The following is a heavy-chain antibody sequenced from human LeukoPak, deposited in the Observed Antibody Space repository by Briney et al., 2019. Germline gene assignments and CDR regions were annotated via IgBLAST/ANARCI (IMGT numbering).Heavy chain of an antibody. V-gene: IGHV3-30*19. D-gene: IGHD3-3*01. CDR3: ARERVFGVVIEPLDY. Sequence: PGGSLRLSCAASGFTFSSYAMHWVRQAPGEGLEWVAIISYDGSTKYYADSVKGRFTISRDNSKNTLYLQMNSLRAEDTAVYYCARERVFGVVIEPLDYWGQGTLVTVSS. J-gene: IGHJ4*02. CDR1: GFTFSSYA. CDR2: ISYDGSTK.